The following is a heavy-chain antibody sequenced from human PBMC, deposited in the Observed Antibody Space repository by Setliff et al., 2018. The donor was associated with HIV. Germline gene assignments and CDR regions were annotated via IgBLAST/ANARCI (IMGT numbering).Heavy chain of an antibody. CDR1: GDSIFTSTYY. J-gene: IGHJ5*02. Sequence: SETLSLTCSVSGDSIFTSTYYWGWIRQPPGKRLEWIGSIYYSGNTYYNPSLKSRVTISGDNSKNTLYLQMNSLRAEDTAVYYCAKDLVRGLNNWFDPWGQGTLVTVSS. V-gene: IGHV4-39*07. CDR3: AKDLVRGLNNWFDP. CDR2: IYYSGNT. D-gene: IGHD3-10*02.